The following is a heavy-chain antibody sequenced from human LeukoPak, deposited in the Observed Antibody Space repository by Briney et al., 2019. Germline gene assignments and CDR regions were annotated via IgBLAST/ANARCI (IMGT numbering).Heavy chain of an antibody. D-gene: IGHD5-12*01. J-gene: IGHJ4*02. V-gene: IGHV4-31*03. CDR3: ARAREGCLR. CDR2: IYYSGRT. CDR1: GGSISDGDYF. Sequence: SETLSLTCTVSGGSISDGDYFWSWIRQLPGKGLEWIGYIYYSGRTDHNPSLKSRLSISVDTSKNQFSLQLSSVTAADTAVYYCARAREGCLRWGQGTLVTVSA.